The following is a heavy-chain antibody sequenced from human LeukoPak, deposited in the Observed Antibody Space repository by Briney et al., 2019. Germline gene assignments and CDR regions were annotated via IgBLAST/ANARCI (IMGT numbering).Heavy chain of an antibody. CDR3: ARDKDRSNAFDI. CDR1: GGSISSGGYS. CDR2: IYHSGST. Sequence: SETLSLTCAVSGGSISSGGYSWSWIRQPPGKGLEWIGYIYHSGSTYYNPSLKSRVTISVDRSKNQFSLKLSSVTAADTAVYYCARDKDRSNAFDIWGQGTMVTVPS. V-gene: IGHV4-30-2*01. J-gene: IGHJ3*02.